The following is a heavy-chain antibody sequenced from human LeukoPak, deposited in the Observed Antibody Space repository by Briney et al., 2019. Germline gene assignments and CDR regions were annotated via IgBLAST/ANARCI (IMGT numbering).Heavy chain of an antibody. D-gene: IGHD3-22*01. CDR3: ARETSYYYDSSGYQRYFDY. CDR2: INPNSGGT. Sequence: ASVKVSCKASGYTFTGYYMHWVRQAPGQGLEWMGWINPNSGGTNYAQKFQGRVTMTRDTSISTAYMELSRLRSDDTAVYYCARETSYYYDSSGYQRYFDYWGQGTLVTVSS. V-gene: IGHV1-2*02. J-gene: IGHJ4*02. CDR1: GYTFTGYY.